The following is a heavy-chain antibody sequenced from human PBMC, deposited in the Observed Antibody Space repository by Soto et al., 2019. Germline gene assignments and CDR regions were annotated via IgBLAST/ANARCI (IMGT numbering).Heavy chain of an antibody. V-gene: IGHV3-33*01. CDR3: ARDHSGYYLDY. J-gene: IGHJ4*02. D-gene: IGHD5-12*01. CDR2: IWYDGSNK. Sequence: QVQLVESGGGVVQPGRSLRLSCAASGFTFRNYGLHWVRQTPGKGLEWVAVIWYDGSNKYYGDSVKGRFAISRDDSRNTLYLQMNSLRAEDTDVYYCARDHSGYYLDYWGQGTLVTVSS. CDR1: GFTFRNYG.